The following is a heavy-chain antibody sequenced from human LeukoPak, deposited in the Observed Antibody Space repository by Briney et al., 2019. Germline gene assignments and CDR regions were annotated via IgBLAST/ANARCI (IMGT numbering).Heavy chain of an antibody. J-gene: IGHJ4*02. Sequence: PSETLSLTCTVSGGSISSYYWSWIRQPPGKGLEWIGYIYYSGSTNYNPSLKIRVTISVDTSKNQFSLKLSSVTAADTAVYYCARLLRYCSSTSCYTDFDYWGQGTLVTVSS. CDR2: IYYSGST. V-gene: IGHV4-59*01. CDR1: GGSISSYY. CDR3: ARLLRYCSSTSCYTDFDY. D-gene: IGHD2-2*02.